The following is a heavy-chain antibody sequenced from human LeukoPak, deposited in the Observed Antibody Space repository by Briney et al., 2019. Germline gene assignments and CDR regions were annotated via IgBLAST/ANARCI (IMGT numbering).Heavy chain of an antibody. Sequence: ASVKVSCKASGYTFTGYYMHWVRQAPGQGLEWMGRINPNSGGTNYAQKFQGRVTMTTDTSTSTAYMELRSLRSDDTAVYYCARPRPHSIYGDYDGIDYWGQGTLVTVSS. CDR2: INPNSGGT. D-gene: IGHD4-17*01. CDR1: GYTFTGYY. CDR3: ARPRPHSIYGDYDGIDY. J-gene: IGHJ4*02. V-gene: IGHV1-2*06.